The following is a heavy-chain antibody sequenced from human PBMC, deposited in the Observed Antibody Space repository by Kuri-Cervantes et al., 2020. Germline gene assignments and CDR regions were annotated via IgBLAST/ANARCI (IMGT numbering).Heavy chain of an antibody. D-gene: IGHD3-10*01. CDR3: ATSAPITMVRGVDYYYYGMDV. CDR2: INPNSGGT. Sequence: ASVKVSCKASGHTFTSYYMHWVRQAPGQGLEWMGWINPNSGGTNYAQKFQGWVTMTRDTSISTAYMELSRLRSDDTAVYYCATSAPITMVRGVDYYYYGMDVWGQGTTVTVSS. J-gene: IGHJ6*02. V-gene: IGHV1-2*04. CDR1: GHTFTSYY.